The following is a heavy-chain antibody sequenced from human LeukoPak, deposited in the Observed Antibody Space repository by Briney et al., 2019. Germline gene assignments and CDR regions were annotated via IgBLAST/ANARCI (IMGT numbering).Heavy chain of an antibody. J-gene: IGHJ4*02. D-gene: IGHD3-10*01. CDR3: ARQISRSGRFNYYFDY. CDR2: IYYSGST. Sequence: SETLSLTCTVSGGSISSSSYYWGWIRQPPGKGLEWIGSIYYSGSTYYNPSLKSRVTISVDTSKNQFSLNLSTVTAADTAVYYCARQISRSGRFNYYFDYWGQGTLVTVSS. CDR1: GGSISSSSYY. V-gene: IGHV4-39*01.